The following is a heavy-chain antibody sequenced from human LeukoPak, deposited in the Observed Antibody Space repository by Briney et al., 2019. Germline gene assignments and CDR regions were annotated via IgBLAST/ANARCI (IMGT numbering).Heavy chain of an antibody. Sequence: SETLSLTRAVYGGSFSGYYWSWIRQPPGKGLEWIGEINHSGSTNYNPSLKSRVTISVDTSKNQFSLKLSSVTAADTAVYYCARRYDSSGPTLDYWGQGTLVTVSS. CDR2: INHSGST. J-gene: IGHJ4*02. D-gene: IGHD3-22*01. V-gene: IGHV4-34*01. CDR1: GGSFSGYY. CDR3: ARRYDSSGPTLDY.